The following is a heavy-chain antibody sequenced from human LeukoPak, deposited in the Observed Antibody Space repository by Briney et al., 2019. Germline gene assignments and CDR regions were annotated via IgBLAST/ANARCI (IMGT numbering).Heavy chain of an antibody. Sequence: ASVKVSCKASGYTFTGYYMHWVRQAPGQGLEWMGWINPNSGGTNYAQKFQGRVTMTRDTSISTAYMELSRLRSDDTAVYYCARVYYMVAAPFFDYWGQGTLVTASS. CDR1: GYTFTGYY. CDR3: ARVYYMVAAPFFDY. CDR2: INPNSGGT. D-gene: IGHD2-15*01. V-gene: IGHV1-2*02. J-gene: IGHJ4*02.